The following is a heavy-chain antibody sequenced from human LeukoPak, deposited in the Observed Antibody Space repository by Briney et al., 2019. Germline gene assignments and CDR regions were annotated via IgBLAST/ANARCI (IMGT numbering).Heavy chain of an antibody. J-gene: IGHJ4*02. CDR3: AKAGGYCSAGTCYSNF. CDR2: ISYDGGNK. Sequence: GGSLRLSCAASGFTFSDYAIHWVRQAPGKGLEWGAIISYDGGNKYYTDSVRGRFTISRDNSKNTLYLQMNSLRAEDTAVYYCAKAGGYCSAGTCYSNFWGQGTLVTVSS. CDR1: GFTFSDYA. D-gene: IGHD2-15*01. V-gene: IGHV3-30*18.